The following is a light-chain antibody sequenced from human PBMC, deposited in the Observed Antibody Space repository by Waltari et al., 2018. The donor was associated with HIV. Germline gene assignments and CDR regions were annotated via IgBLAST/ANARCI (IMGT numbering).Light chain of an antibody. CDR3: GTWDNSLSPWV. J-gene: IGLJ3*02. CDR2: DND. Sequence: QPVLTQPPSVSAAPGQHVTSSCSGSLSTIAKSCLSCYQHLPGTAPKLIIYDNDKRPSGIPDRFSASKSGTSATLGITGLQTGDEADYYCGTWDNSLSPWVFGGGTKLTVL. CDR1: LSTIAKSC. V-gene: IGLV1-51*01.